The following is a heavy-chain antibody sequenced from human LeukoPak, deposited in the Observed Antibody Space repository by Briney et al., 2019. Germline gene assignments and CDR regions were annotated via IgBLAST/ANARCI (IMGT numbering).Heavy chain of an antibody. CDR1: GGSISGYY. CDR3: AREGTGMWHWFDP. V-gene: IGHV4-59*01. D-gene: IGHD1-14*01. J-gene: IGHJ5*02. CDR2: IHHMGGT. Sequence: PSETLSLTCTVSGGSISGYYWSWIRQPPGKGLQWIGYIHHMGGTNYNPSLESRVTISVDTSKNQFSLKLKSVTAADTAVYYCAREGTGMWHWFDPWGQGTLVTVSS.